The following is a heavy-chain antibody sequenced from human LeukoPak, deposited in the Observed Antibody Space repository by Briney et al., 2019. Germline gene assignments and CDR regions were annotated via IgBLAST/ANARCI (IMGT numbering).Heavy chain of an antibody. CDR3: ARGLRYYGSGSYYVTFDY. D-gene: IGHD3-10*01. V-gene: IGHV1-8*01. CDR1: GYTFTSYD. J-gene: IGHJ4*02. CDR2: MNPNSGNT. Sequence: ASVKVSCKASGYTFTSYDINWVRQATGQGLEWMGWMNPNSGNTGYAQEFQGRVTMTRNTSISTAYMELSSLRSEDTAVYYCARGLRYYGSGSYYVTFDYWGQGTLVTVSS.